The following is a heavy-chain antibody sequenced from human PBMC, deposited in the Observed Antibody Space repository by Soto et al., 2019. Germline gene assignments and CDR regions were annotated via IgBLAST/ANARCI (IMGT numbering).Heavy chain of an antibody. CDR2: IYPGDSDT. J-gene: IGHJ4*02. CDR3: ARRDQTYYYDSSGLFDY. V-gene: IGHV5-51*01. D-gene: IGHD3-22*01. Sequence: GESLKISCKGSGYSFTSYWIGWVRQMPGKGLEWMGIIYPGDSDTRYSPSFQGQVTISADKSISTAYLQWSSLKASDTAMYYCARRDQTYYYDSSGLFDYWGKGTLVNGSS. CDR1: GYSFTSYW.